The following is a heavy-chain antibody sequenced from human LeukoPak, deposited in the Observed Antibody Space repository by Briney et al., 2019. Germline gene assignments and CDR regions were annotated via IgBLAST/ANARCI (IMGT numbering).Heavy chain of an antibody. CDR2: VFHTGDT. CDR1: GDSISSSY. CDR3: ARHPFATPFDR. D-gene: IGHD2-15*01. J-gene: IGHJ5*02. V-gene: IGHV4-59*08. Sequence: PSETLPLTCTVSGDSISSSYWSWIRQPPGKGLEWIGYVFHTGDTNSNPSLKSRVTVSLDTSKRQVSLRLTSVTAADTAVYYCARHPFATPFDRWGRGILVTVSS.